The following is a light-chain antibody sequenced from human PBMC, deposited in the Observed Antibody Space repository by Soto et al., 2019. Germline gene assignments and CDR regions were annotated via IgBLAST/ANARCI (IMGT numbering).Light chain of an antibody. CDR3: QQYIKCSSLT. CDR1: QSIRSN. Sequence: EIVMTQSPATLSVSPGEGATLSCRASQSIRSNLAWYQQKPGQAPRLLIYGASTRATGIPARFSGSGSGTEFTLTISSLQSDVFAVYYCQQYIKCSSLTFGGGTKVDIK. CDR2: GAS. V-gene: IGKV3-15*01. J-gene: IGKJ4*01.